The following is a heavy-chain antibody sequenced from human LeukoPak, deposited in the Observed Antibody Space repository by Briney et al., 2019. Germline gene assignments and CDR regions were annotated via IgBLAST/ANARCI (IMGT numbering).Heavy chain of an antibody. Sequence: PSGTLSLTCAVSGGSISSSNWWSWVRPSPGKGLELIGEIYHSGSINYNPSLKSRVTISLDKSKNQFSLNLSSVTAADTAVYYCARTSSKWDHTYDYWGQGTLVTVSS. J-gene: IGHJ4*02. CDR3: ARTSSKWDHTYDY. CDR2: IYHSGSI. CDR1: GGSISSSNW. D-gene: IGHD1-26*01. V-gene: IGHV4-4*02.